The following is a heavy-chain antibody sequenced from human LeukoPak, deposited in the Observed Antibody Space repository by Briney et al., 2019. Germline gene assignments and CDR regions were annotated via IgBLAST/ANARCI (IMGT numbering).Heavy chain of an antibody. CDR3: ERGSYYYGSGSYSSMDV. Sequence: ASMKVSCKASGYTFTSYDINWVRQATRQRLEWRRGMNTNTGNTGYAQTIQGRVTMTRTTYIRTAYMELSSLRSEDRAVYYCERGSYYYGSGSYSSMDVWGQGTTVTVSS. V-gene: IGHV1-8*01. CDR2: MNTNTGNT. J-gene: IGHJ6*02. CDR1: GYTFTSYD. D-gene: IGHD3-10*01.